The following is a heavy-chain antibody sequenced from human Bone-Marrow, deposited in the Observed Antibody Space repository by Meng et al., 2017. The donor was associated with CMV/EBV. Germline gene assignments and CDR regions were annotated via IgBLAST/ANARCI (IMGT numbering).Heavy chain of an antibody. CDR2: ISYSGDT. CDR3: ARSPGFWSLDY. V-gene: IGHV4-4*01. D-gene: IGHD2-8*02. CDR1: GDSISRNLW. J-gene: IGHJ4*02. Sequence: LPCAVSGDSISRNLWWSWVRQPPGKGLEWIGEISYSGDTKYNPSLQSRATISSDTTNNRFSLRLNSVTAADTGVYFCARSPGFWSLDYWGRGTLVTVSS.